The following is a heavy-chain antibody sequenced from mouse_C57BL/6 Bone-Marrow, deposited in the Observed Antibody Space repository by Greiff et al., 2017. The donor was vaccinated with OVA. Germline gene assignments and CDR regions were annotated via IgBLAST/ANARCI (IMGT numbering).Heavy chain of an antibody. Sequence: EVKLVESGGGLVQSGRSLRLSCATSGFTFSDFYMEWVRQAPGKGLEWIAASRNKANDYTTEYSASVKGRFIVSRDTSQSILYLQMNALRAEDTSIYYCARDEGFCWFAYWGQGTLVTVSA. V-gene: IGHV7-1*01. CDR2: SRNKANDYTT. J-gene: IGHJ3*01. CDR1: GFTFSDFY. CDR3: ARDEGFCWFAY.